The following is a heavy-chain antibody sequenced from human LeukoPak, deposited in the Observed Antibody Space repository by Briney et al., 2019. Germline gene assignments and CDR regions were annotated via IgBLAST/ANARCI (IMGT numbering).Heavy chain of an antibody. CDR2: INSNSGGT. Sequence: ASVKVSCKASGYTFTGYYMHWVRQAPGQGLEWMGWINSNSGGTNYAQKFQGRVTMTRDTSISTAYMELSRLKSDDTAVYYCAREATIAGDLYFDPWGQGTLVTVSS. CDR3: AREATIAGDLYFDP. J-gene: IGHJ5*02. D-gene: IGHD6-13*01. V-gene: IGHV1-2*02. CDR1: GYTFTGYY.